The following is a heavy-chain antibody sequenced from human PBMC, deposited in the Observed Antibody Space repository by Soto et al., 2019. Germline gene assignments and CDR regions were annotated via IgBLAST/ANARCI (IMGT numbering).Heavy chain of an antibody. V-gene: IGHV4-59*01. CDR1: GGSISSYY. CDR3: AREVGYYYSGMDV. CDR2: IYYSGST. D-gene: IGHD1-26*01. J-gene: IGHJ6*02. Sequence: PSETLSLTCTVSGGSISSYYWSWIRQPPGKGLEWIGYIYYSGSTNYNPSLKSRVTISVDTSKNQFSLKLSSVTAADTAVYYCAREVGYYYSGMDVWGQGTTVTVSS.